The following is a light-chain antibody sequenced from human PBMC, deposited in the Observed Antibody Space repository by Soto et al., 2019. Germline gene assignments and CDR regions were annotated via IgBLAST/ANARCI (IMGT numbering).Light chain of an antibody. CDR3: QQYNTYPYI. V-gene: IGKV1-5*01. CDR2: DAS. CDR1: QSINSW. J-gene: IGKJ2*01. Sequence: DLPMTQSPSTLSASVGDRVTITCRASQSINSWLAWYQQKPGKAPKLLIYDASSLESGVPSRFSGSGSGTEFTLTISSLQPDDFATYYCQQYNTYPYIFGQGTKLEIK.